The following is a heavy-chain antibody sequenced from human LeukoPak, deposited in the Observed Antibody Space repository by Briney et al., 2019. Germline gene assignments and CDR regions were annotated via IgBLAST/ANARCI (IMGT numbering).Heavy chain of an antibody. CDR2: IYTSGST. D-gene: IGHD3-3*01. J-gene: IGHJ6*03. CDR3: ARLDYDFWSGYYYYYMDV. Sequence: SETLSLTCTVSGGSISSYYWSWIRQPPGKGLGWIGYIYTSGSTNYNPSLKSRVTISVDTSKNQFSLKLSSVTAADTAVYYCARLDYDFWSGYYYYYMDVWGKGTTVTVSS. CDR1: GGSISSYY. V-gene: IGHV4-4*09.